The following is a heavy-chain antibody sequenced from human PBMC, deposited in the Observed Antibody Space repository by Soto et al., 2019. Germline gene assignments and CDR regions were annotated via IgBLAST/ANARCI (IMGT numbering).Heavy chain of an antibody. CDR2: IYYSGST. Sequence: PSETLSLTCPVSGGSISSSDYYWSWIRQPPGKGLEWIGYIYYSGSTYYNPSLKSRVTISVDTSKNQFSLKLSSVTAADTAVYYCARWLGYGPHFDYWGQGTLVTVSS. CDR1: GGSISSSDYY. V-gene: IGHV4-30-4*01. J-gene: IGHJ4*02. CDR3: ARWLGYGPHFDY. D-gene: IGHD5-12*01.